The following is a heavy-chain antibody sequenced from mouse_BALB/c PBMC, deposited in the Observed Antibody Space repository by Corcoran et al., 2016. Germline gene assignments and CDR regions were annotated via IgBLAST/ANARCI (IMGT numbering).Heavy chain of an antibody. D-gene: IGHD1-1*01. CDR3: SRDYGSSYYAMDY. Sequence: EVQLQQSGPELVTPGASVKISCKASGYSFTGYYMHWVKQSHVKSLEWIGRINPYNGATSYNQNFKDKASLTVDKSSSTAYMELHSLTSEDSAVYYCSRDYGSSYYAMDYWGQGTSVTVSS. J-gene: IGHJ4*01. V-gene: IGHV1-26*01. CDR1: GYSFTGYY. CDR2: INPYNGAT.